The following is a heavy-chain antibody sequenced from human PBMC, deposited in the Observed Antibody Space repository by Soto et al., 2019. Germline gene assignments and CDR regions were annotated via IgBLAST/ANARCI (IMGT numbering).Heavy chain of an antibody. D-gene: IGHD2-15*01. J-gene: IGHJ5*02. CDR2: IFYTGTA. Sequence: QVQLQESGPGLVKPSQTLSLTCTVSGGSINTGGYYWGWISHLPGEGMEWIGHIFYTGTAYYNPSLRSRVTVSIDTSANQFSPQMYSATPADTSLYSCARRLDVTPETFFNWLEPWGSGMVVTVSS. V-gene: IGHV4-31*03. CDR1: GGSINTGGYY. CDR3: ARRLDVTPETFFNWLEP.